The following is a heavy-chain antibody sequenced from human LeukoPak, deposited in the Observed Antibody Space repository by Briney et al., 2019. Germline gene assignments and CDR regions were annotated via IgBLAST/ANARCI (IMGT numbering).Heavy chain of an antibody. V-gene: IGHV4-34*01. J-gene: IGHJ5*02. CDR2: INHSGST. D-gene: IGHD6-13*01. Sequence: AETLCLTCAVYGGSFSGYYWSWIRQPPGKGLEWIGEINHSGSTNYNPSLKSRVTISVDTSKNQFSLKLSSVTAADTAVYYCARGSIAAAGSPSASNWFDPWGQGTLVTVSS. CDR1: GGSFSGYY. CDR3: ARGSIAAAGSPSASNWFDP.